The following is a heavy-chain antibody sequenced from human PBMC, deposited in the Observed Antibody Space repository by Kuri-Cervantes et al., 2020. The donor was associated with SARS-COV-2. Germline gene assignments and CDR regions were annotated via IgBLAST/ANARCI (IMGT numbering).Heavy chain of an antibody. Sequence: GESLKISCAASGFTFSSYGMHWVRQAPGKGLEWAAVIWYGGSNKYYADSVKGRFTISRDNSKNTLYLQMNSLRAEDTAVYYCAKEAVRGDGFFDYWGQGTLVTVSS. V-gene: IGHV3-30*02. D-gene: IGHD5-24*01. CDR3: AKEAVRGDGFFDY. CDR2: IWYGGSNK. J-gene: IGHJ4*02. CDR1: GFTFSSYG.